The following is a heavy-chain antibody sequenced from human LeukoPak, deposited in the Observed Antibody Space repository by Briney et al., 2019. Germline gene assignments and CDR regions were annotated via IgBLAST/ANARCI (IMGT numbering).Heavy chain of an antibody. CDR3: ARRRIRYFDWLSTTSRNWFDP. D-gene: IGHD3-9*01. CDR2: IIPIFGTA. CDR1: GGTFSSYA. Sequence: PVKVSCKASGGTFSSYAISWVRQAPGQGLEWMGGIIPIFGTANYAQKFQGRVTITADKSTSTAYMELSSLRSEDTAVYYCARRRIRYFDWLSTTSRNWFDPWGQGTLVTASS. J-gene: IGHJ5*02. V-gene: IGHV1-69*06.